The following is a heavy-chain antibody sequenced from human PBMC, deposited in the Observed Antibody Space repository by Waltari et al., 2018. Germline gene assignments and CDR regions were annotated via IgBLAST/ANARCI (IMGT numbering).Heavy chain of an antibody. J-gene: IGHJ4*02. V-gene: IGHV3-15*01. CDR2: IKREIDGGTA. CDR3: VRESFGNDI. D-gene: IGHD3-10*01. Sequence: EVQLVESGGGLVKPGESLRLSCVGSGDPFNDAWMSWVRQAPGKGLEWVGRIKREIDGGTAEYVESVKDRFTISRDDSKNTLYLQMNSLKSEDSAVYFCVRESFGNDIWGQGTLVTVSS. CDR1: GDPFNDAW.